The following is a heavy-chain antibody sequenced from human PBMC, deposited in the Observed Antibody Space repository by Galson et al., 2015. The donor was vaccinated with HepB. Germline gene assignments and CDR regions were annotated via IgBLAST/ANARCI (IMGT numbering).Heavy chain of an antibody. CDR3: AKFYGADLLWFGELWD. J-gene: IGHJ4*02. CDR1: GFTFSSYG. D-gene: IGHD3-10*01. V-gene: IGHV3-23*01. CDR2: ISGSGGNT. Sequence: SLRLSCAASGFTFSSYGMSWVRQAPGKGLEWVSTISGSGGNTYYADSVKGRFTISRDNSTNTLYLQMNSLRDEDTAVYYCAKFYGADLLWFGELWDWGQGTLVTVSS.